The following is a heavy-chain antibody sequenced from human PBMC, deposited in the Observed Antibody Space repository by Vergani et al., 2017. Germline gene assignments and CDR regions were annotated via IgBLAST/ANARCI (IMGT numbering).Heavy chain of an antibody. CDR1: GFTFSNYA. CDR2: ISGSGGST. V-gene: IGHV3-23*01. CDR3: AKDPYDDILTGYYGSDY. J-gene: IGHJ4*02. D-gene: IGHD3-9*01. Sequence: EVQLLESGGGLVQPGGSLRLSCAASGFTFSNYAMSWVRQAPGKGLEWVSGISGSGGSTYYADSVKGRFTLSRDNSKNTLYLQMNSLRAEDTAVYCCAKDPYDDILTGYYGSDYWGKGTLVTVSS.